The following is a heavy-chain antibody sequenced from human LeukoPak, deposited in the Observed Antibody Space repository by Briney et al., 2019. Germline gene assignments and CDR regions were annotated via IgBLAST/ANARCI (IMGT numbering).Heavy chain of an antibody. V-gene: IGHV3-23*01. CDR1: GFTFSSYA. CDR2: ISGSGGST. D-gene: IGHD2-15*01. J-gene: IGHJ3*02. Sequence: GGSLRLSCAASGFTFSSYAMSWVRQAPGKGLEWVSAISGSGGSTYYADSVKGRFTISRDNSKNTLYLQMNSLRAEDTAVYYCAKVGLVVVVAATLGAFDIWCQGTMVTVSS. CDR3: AKVGLVVVVAATLGAFDI.